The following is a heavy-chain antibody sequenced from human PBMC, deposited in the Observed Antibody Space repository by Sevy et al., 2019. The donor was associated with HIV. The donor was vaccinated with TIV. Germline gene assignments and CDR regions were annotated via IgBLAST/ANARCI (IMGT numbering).Heavy chain of an antibody. CDR2: INKDGSQK. V-gene: IGHV3-7*01. Sequence: GGSLRLSCAASGFRLGTSWMSWVRQAPGKGLEWVANINKDGSQKYYVDSVKGRFTISRDNAKDSLLLQMNGMTIDDTALYYGATDPGEALGGGWSWGGMDIWGHGTNVTVSS. D-gene: IGHD2-21*01. CDR1: GFRLGTSW. J-gene: IGHJ6*02. CDR3: ATDPGEALGGGWSWGGMDI.